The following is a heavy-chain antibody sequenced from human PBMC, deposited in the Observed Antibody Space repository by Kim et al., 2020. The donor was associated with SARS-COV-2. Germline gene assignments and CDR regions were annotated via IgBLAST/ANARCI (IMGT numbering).Heavy chain of an antibody. CDR2: INPSGGST. CDR3: ARDPGRGVVVVAATPGAFDI. Sequence: ASLKVSCKASGYTFTSYYMHWVRQAPGQGLEWMGIINPSGGSTSYAQKFQGRVTMTRDTSTSTVYMELSSLRSEDTAVYYCARDPGRGVVVVAATPGAFDIWGQGTMVTVSS. V-gene: IGHV1-46*01. D-gene: IGHD2-15*01. J-gene: IGHJ3*02. CDR1: GYTFTSYY.